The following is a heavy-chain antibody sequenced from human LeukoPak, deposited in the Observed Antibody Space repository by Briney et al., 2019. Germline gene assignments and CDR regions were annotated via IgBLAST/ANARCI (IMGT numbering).Heavy chain of an antibody. J-gene: IGHJ4*02. Sequence: RGSLRLSCVASGFTFSNYAMSWVRQAPGKGLVWVSAITGSGTNRYYADSLKGRFTTSRDNSKNTVFLQMNSLRHEDTAIYYCVIWGDYDVLTGYYVPDYWGQGTLVTVAS. V-gene: IGHV3-23*01. D-gene: IGHD3-9*01. CDR3: VIWGDYDVLTGYYVPDY. CDR2: ITGSGTNR. CDR1: GFTFSNYA.